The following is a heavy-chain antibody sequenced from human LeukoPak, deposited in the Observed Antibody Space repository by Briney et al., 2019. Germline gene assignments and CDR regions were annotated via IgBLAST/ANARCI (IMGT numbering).Heavy chain of an antibody. CDR2: VNPNSGGT. CDR1: GYTFTGYY. J-gene: IGHJ6*03. D-gene: IGHD3-10*01. Sequence: ASVYVSCKASGYTFTGYYVHWVRQDPGQGLEWVGWVNPNSGGTDYAQKFQGRITMTRETSISTASMELTTLRPADTAVYYCARGDMVRELYHMDGWGRGTTLTLS. CDR3: ARGDMVRELYHMDG. V-gene: IGHV1-2*02.